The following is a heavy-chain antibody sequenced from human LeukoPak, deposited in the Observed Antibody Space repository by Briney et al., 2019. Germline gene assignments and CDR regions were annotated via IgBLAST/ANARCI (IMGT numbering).Heavy chain of an antibody. J-gene: IGHJ4*02. CDR3: AKGGKWDVTPFDY. D-gene: IGHD1-26*01. CDR2: ISGGGGST. CDR1: GFTFTSYS. Sequence: GGSLRLACAACGFTFTSYSMNWVRQAPGKGLEWISTISGGGGSTYYADSVKGRLTISRDNSKNTLYLQVNSLRAEDTAVYYCAKGGKWDVTPFDYWGQGTLVTVSS. V-gene: IGHV3-23*01.